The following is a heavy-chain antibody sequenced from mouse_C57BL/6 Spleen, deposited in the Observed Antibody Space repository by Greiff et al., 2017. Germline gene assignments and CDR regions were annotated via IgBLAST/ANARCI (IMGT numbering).Heavy chain of an antibody. D-gene: IGHD1-1*01. CDR2: ISSGGSYT. CDR3: ARQNYGSSYWYFDV. CDR1: GFTFSSYG. Sequence: EVQGVESGGDLVKPGGSLKLSCAASGFTFSSYGMSWVRQTPDKRLEWVATISSGGSYTHYPDSVKGRFTISRDNAKNTLYLQMSSLKSEDTAMYYCARQNYGSSYWYFDVWGTGTTVTVSS. V-gene: IGHV5-6*01. J-gene: IGHJ1*03.